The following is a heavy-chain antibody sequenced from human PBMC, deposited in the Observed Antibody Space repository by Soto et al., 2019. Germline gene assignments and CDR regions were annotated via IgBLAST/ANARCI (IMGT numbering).Heavy chain of an antibody. CDR1: GYTFTSYG. Sequence: QVQLVQSGAEVKKPGASVKVSCKASGYTFTSYGISWVRQAPGQGLEWMGWINAYNGNTNYAQKLQGRVTMTTDTSPNTSYHELRSLRSDDTAVYYCARDVGYGLIDYWGQGTLVTVSS. J-gene: IGHJ4*02. CDR3: ARDVGYGLIDY. CDR2: INAYNGNT. D-gene: IGHD5-18*01. V-gene: IGHV1-18*01.